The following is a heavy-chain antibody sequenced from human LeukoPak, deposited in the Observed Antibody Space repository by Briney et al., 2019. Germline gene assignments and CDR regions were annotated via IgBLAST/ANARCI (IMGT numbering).Heavy chain of an antibody. J-gene: IGHJ4*02. CDR1: GFTFSTYG. D-gene: IGHD2-15*01. CDR2: ISNDGSKK. V-gene: IGHV3-30*18. Sequence: GGSLRLSCAASGFTFSTYGMHWVRQAPGKGLEWVAVISNDGSKKHYADSVKGRFTISRDDSKNTPYLQMNSLRAEDTAVYYCAKVSGSGGTKYQPFDYWGQGTLVTVSS. CDR3: AKVSGSGGTKYQPFDY.